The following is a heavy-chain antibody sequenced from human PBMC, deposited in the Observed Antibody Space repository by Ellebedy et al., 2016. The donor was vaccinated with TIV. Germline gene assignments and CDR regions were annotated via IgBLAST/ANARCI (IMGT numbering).Heavy chain of an antibody. CDR1: GGSISSGGYY. CDR2: IYYSGST. J-gene: IGHJ6*02. D-gene: IGHD3-10*01. CDR3: ARGSDYYGSGSKRQNYYYGMDV. V-gene: IGHV4-31*01. Sequence: LRLSCTVSGGSISSGGYYWSWIRQHPGKGLEWIGYIYYSGSTYYNPSLKSLVTISVDTSKNQFSLKLSSVTAADTAVYYCARGSDYYGSGSKRQNYYYGMDVWGQGTTVTVSS.